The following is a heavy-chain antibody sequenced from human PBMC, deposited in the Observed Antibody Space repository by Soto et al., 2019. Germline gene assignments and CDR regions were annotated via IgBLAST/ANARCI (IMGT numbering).Heavy chain of an antibody. CDR1: GFTFSSYG. V-gene: IGHV3-33*01. J-gene: IGHJ5*02. Sequence: QVQLVESGGGVVQPGRSLRLSCAASGFTFSSYGMHWVRQAPGKGLEWVAVIWYDGSNKYYADSVKGRFTISRDNSKNTLYLQMNSLRAEDTAVYYCAGGPWELLLASWGQGTLVTVSS. CDR2: IWYDGSNK. CDR3: AGGPWELLLAS. D-gene: IGHD1-26*01.